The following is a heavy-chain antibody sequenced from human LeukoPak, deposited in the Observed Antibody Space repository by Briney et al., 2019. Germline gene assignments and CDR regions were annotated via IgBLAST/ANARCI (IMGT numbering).Heavy chain of an antibody. CDR1: GFTFSSYG. V-gene: IGHV3-33*01. D-gene: IGHD3-22*01. J-gene: IGHJ4*02. CDR2: IWYDGSNK. CDR3: ARDLEVPYYYDSSGYYSPSYYSDY. Sequence: GGSLRLSCAASGFTFSSYGMHWVRQAPGKGLEGVAVIWYDGSNKYYADSVKGRFTISRDNSKNTLYLQMYSLSAEDTAVYYSARDLEVPYYYDSSGYYSPSYYSDYWGQGTLVTVSS.